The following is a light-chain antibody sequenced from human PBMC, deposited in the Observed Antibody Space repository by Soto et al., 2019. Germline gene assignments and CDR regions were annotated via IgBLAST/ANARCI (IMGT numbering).Light chain of an antibody. CDR1: SSDVGGYNY. CDR3: SLYTSSSTLYV. Sequence: QSALTQPASVSGSPGQSITISCTGTSSDVGGYNYVSWYQQHPGKAPKFMIYDVSNRPSGVSNRFSGSKSGNTASLTISGLQAEDEADYYCSLYTSSSTLYVFGTGTKLTVL. V-gene: IGLV2-14*01. J-gene: IGLJ1*01. CDR2: DVS.